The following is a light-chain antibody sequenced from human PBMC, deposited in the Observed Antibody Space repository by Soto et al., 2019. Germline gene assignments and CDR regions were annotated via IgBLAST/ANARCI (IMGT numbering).Light chain of an antibody. CDR2: EVT. V-gene: IGLV2-14*01. J-gene: IGLJ3*02. Sequence: QSALTQPRSVSGSPGQSVTISCTGTSSDVGGYNYVSWYQQHPGKAPKLIIYEVTNRPSGVSDRFSGSKSGNTASLTISGLQADDEADYHCSSYTSNSALGVVGGGTKLTVL. CDR1: SSDVGGYNY. CDR3: SSYTSNSALGV.